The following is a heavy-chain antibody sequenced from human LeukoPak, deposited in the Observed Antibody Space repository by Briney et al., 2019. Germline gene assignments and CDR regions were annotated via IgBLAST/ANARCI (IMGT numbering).Heavy chain of an antibody. V-gene: IGHV1-2*02. J-gene: IGHJ5*02. CDR1: GYTFTGYY. Sequence: ASVKVSCKASGYTFTGYYMHWVRQAPGQGLERMGWINPNSGGTNYAQKFQGRVTMTRDTSISTAYVELSRLRSDDTAVYYCARSGRRGYCSSSSCYNWFDPWGQGTLVTVSS. CDR3: ARSGRRGYCSSSSCYNWFDP. CDR2: INPNSGGT. D-gene: IGHD2-2*01.